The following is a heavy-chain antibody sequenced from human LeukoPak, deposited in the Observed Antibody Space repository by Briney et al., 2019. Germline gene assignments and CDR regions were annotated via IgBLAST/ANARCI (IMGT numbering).Heavy chain of an antibody. CDR1: GFTFRSYA. D-gene: IGHD3-22*01. Sequence: GGSLRLSCAASGFTFRSYAMNWARQAPGKGLEWVSTLSGSGGSTYYADSVKGRCTIYRDNSKNTLYLQMNSLRAEDTAVYYCAISYDDSLSGGFDYWGQGTLVTVSS. V-gene: IGHV3-23*01. J-gene: IGHJ4*02. CDR2: LSGSGGST. CDR3: AISYDDSLSGGFDY.